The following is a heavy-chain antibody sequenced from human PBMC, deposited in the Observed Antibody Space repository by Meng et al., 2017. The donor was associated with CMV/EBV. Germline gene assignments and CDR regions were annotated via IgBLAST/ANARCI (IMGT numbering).Heavy chain of an antibody. CDR3: ARDRDYDFWSGYYYYYYGMDV. Sequence: GESLKISCAASGFTFSSYAMHWVRQAPGKGLEWVAVISYDGSNKYYADSVKGRFTIPRDNSKNSLYLQMNSLRAEDTAVYYCARDRDYDFWSGYYYYYYGMDVWGQGTTVTVSS. V-gene: IGHV3-30*04. D-gene: IGHD3-3*01. CDR2: ISYDGSNK. J-gene: IGHJ6*02. CDR1: GFTFSSYA.